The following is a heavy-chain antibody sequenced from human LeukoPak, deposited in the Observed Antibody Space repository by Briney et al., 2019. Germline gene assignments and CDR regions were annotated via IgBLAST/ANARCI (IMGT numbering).Heavy chain of an antibody. D-gene: IGHD1-26*01. J-gene: IGHJ4*02. CDR2: ISSSDSII. CDR1: GFTSSNYS. Sequence: GGSLRLSCAASGFTSSNYSMNWVRQAPGKGLEWVSFISSSDSIIYYADSVKGRFTISRDNAKNSLFLQMNSLRAEDTAVYYCAKDREKPSQFDYWGQGTLVIVSS. V-gene: IGHV3-48*01. CDR3: AKDREKPSQFDY.